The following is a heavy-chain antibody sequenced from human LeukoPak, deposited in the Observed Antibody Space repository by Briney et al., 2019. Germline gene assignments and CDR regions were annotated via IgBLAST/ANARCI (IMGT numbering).Heavy chain of an antibody. V-gene: IGHV3-30*04. J-gene: IGHJ4*02. CDR2: ISFDGRIK. Sequence: GSLRLSCAASGFTFSSYAMSWLRQAPGRGLEWVGVISFDGRIKDYADSVKGRFTISRDDSKNTLYVHMNSLRSDDTAVYFCARDLFLGTPDFFDYWGQGTLVTVSS. CDR3: ARDLFLGTPDFFDY. D-gene: IGHD3-16*01. CDR1: GFTFSSYA.